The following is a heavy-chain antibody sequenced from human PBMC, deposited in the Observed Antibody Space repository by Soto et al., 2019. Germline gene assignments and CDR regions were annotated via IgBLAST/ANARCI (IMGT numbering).Heavy chain of an antibody. CDR2: IYHSGNT. Sequence: PSETLSLTCAVSGGSISSGGYSWSWIRQPPGKGLEWIGYIYHSGNTCYNPSLKSRVTISVDRSKNQFSLKLSSVTAADTAVYYCARVPDRWGQGTLVTVS. J-gene: IGHJ5*02. V-gene: IGHV4-30-2*01. CDR3: ARVPDR. D-gene: IGHD2-2*01. CDR1: GGSISSGGYS.